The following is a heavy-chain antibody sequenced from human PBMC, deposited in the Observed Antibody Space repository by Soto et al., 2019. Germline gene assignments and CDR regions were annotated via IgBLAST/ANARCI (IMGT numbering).Heavy chain of an antibody. J-gene: IGHJ4*02. V-gene: IGHV3-23*01. CDR1: GFTFNSND. D-gene: IGHD3-10*01. CDR2: ISSSGAFT. Sequence: GGSLRLSCAVSGFTFNSNDMTWVRQAPGKGLEWVSTISSSGAFTYHADSVRGRLTISRDNSKNTVYLKMNSLRAEDTAVYYCVKHQVSLVRGISPFDYWGQGALVTVSS. CDR3: VKHQVSLVRGISPFDY.